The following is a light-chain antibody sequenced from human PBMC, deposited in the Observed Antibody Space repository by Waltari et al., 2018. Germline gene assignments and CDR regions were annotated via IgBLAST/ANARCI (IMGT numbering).Light chain of an antibody. CDR1: QSISSW. J-gene: IGKJ4*01. Sequence: DIQMTQSPSTLSASVGDRVTITCRASQSISSWLAWYQQKPGKAPNLLIYKASTLQSGVPSRFSGSGSGTEFTLTISTLEPEDFAFYYCQQRGNWTPLTFGGGTEVVIK. CDR3: QQRGNWTPLT. V-gene: IGKV1-5*03. CDR2: KAS.